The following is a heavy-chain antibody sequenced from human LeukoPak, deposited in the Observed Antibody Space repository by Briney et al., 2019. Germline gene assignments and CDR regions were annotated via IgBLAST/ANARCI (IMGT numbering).Heavy chain of an antibody. CDR3: ARDSATSGYYYMDV. J-gene: IGHJ6*03. V-gene: IGHV1-2*06. CDR1: GYTFTGYY. D-gene: IGHD1-26*01. Sequence: ASVKGSCKASGYTFTGYYMHWVRQAPGQGLEWMGRIDPNSGGTNYAEKFQGRVTMTRDTSISTAYMELSRLRSDDTAVDYCARDSATSGYYYMDVWGKGTTVTVSS. CDR2: IDPNSGGT.